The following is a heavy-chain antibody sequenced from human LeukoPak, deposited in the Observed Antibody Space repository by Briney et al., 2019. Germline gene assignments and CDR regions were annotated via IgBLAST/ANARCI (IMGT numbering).Heavy chain of an antibody. J-gene: IGHJ4*02. CDR3: ARVTGRVSGSYASTNIYFDY. Sequence: ASVKVSCKASGYTFTGYYMHWVRQAPGQGLEWMGWINPNSGGTNYAQKFQGRVTMTRDTSISTAYMELSRLRSDDTAVYYCARVTGRVSGSYASTNIYFDYWGQGTLVTVSS. V-gene: IGHV1-2*02. D-gene: IGHD1-26*01. CDR1: GYTFTGYY. CDR2: INPNSGGT.